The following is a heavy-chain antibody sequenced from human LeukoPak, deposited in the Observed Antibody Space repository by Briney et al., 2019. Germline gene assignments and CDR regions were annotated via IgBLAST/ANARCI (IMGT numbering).Heavy chain of an antibody. V-gene: IGHV4-59*01. CDR1: GGSISSYY. CDR3: ARGLNWGKHFDY. D-gene: IGHD7-27*01. Sequence: TSETLSLTCTVSGGSISSYYWSWIRQPPGKGLEWIGYIYYSGSTNYNPSLKSRVTISVDTSKNQFSLKLSSVTAADTAVYYCARGLNWGKHFDYWGQGTLVTVSS. CDR2: IYYSGST. J-gene: IGHJ4*02.